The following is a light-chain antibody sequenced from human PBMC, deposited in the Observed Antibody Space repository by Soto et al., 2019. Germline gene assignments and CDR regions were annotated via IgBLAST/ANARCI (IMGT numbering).Light chain of an antibody. CDR1: SSNIGAGYD. Sequence: QSVLTQPPSVSGAPGQRVTISCTGSSSNIGAGYDVHWYQQLPGRAPKLLIYGNTSRPSGVPDRFSGSKSGTSASLAITGLQAEDEAHYYCLSFDSSLSVVFGGGTKLTVL. CDR2: GNT. J-gene: IGLJ2*01. V-gene: IGLV1-40*01. CDR3: LSFDSSLSVV.